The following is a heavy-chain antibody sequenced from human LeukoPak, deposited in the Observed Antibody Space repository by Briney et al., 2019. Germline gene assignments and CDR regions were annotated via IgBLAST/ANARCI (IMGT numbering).Heavy chain of an antibody. CDR2: INPNTDDT. CDR3: ARGNGYLRWFDY. Sequence: ASVKVSCKTSGYTFTGYYMHWVRQTPGQGLEWMGLINPNTDDTKYAQKFQGRVTMTRDTSISTVYVELSSLTSDDTAVYFCARGNGYLRWFDYWGQGTLVTVSS. D-gene: IGHD5-18*01. CDR1: GYTFTGYY. V-gene: IGHV1-2*02. J-gene: IGHJ4*02.